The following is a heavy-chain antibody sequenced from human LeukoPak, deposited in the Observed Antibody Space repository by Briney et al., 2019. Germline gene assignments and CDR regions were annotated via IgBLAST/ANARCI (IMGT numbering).Heavy chain of an antibody. J-gene: IGHJ3*02. CDR2: ISDSGGTT. Sequence: GGSLRLSCAVSGFTFSNYSMSWVRQPPGKGLEWVSSISDSGGTTYNADSVKGRFTISRDNSKNTLYLQMNSLRAEDTAVYYCASLRPEDAFDIRGQGTMVTVSS. D-gene: IGHD1-14*01. CDR1: GFTFSNYS. V-gene: IGHV3-23*01. CDR3: ASLRPEDAFDI.